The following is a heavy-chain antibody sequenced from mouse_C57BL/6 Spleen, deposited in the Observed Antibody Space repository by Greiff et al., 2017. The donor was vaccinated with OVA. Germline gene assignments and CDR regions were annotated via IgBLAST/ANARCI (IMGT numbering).Heavy chain of an antibody. Sequence: VQLQQPGAELVKPGASVKMSCKASGYTFTSYWITWVKQRPGQGLEWIGDIYPGSGSTNYNEKFKSKATLTVDTSSSTAYMQISSLTSEDSAVYYCARGDGYYDAMDYWGQGTSVTVSS. CDR3: ARGDGYYDAMDY. CDR2: IYPGSGST. D-gene: IGHD2-3*01. J-gene: IGHJ4*01. CDR1: GYTFTSYW. V-gene: IGHV1-55*01.